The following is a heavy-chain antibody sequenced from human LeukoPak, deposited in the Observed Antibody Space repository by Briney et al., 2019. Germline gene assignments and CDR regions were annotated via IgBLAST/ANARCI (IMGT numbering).Heavy chain of an antibody. Sequence: GASVEVSCKASGYTFTAYYIHWVRQAAGEGLEWMGWMNPNSGATNYAQEFQGSVTMTRDTSISTAYMELSRLTSDDTAVYYCARDRSSSSGVNAFDIWGQGTMVTVSS. CDR1: GYTFTAYY. V-gene: IGHV1-2*02. CDR2: MNPNSGAT. J-gene: IGHJ3*02. D-gene: IGHD6-13*01. CDR3: ARDRSSSSGVNAFDI.